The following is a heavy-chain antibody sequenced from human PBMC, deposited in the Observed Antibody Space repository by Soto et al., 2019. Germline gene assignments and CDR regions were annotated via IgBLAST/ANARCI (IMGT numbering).Heavy chain of an antibody. J-gene: IGHJ5*02. CDR1: GYTFTGYY. D-gene: IGHD5-18*01. Sequence: ASVKVSCKASGYTFTGYYMHWVRQAPGQGLEWMGWINPNSGGTNYAQKFQGWVTMTRDTSISTAYMELSRLRSDDTAVYYCARDREYSYGSQPFDPWGQGTLVTVSS. CDR2: INPNSGGT. V-gene: IGHV1-2*04. CDR3: ARDREYSYGSQPFDP.